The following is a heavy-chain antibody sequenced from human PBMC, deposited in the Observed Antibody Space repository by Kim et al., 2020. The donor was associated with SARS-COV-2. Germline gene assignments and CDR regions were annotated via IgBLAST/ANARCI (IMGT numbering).Heavy chain of an antibody. J-gene: IGHJ5*02. Sequence: GGSTYYADSVKSRLTSPRDNPKNTLYLQMSSLRAEDTAVYYCVKHWTSDHWGQGTLVTVSS. CDR3: VKHWTSDH. CDR2: GGST. V-gene: IGHV3-64D*06. D-gene: IGHD1-1*01.